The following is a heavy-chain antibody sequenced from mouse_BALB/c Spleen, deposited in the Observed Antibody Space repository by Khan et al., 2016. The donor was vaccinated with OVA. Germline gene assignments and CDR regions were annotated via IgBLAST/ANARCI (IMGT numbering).Heavy chain of an antibody. D-gene: IGHD1-1*01. CDR3: ARPPYVSYVMVF. CDR1: GYTFTNYG. V-gene: IGHV9-3-1*01. CDR2: INTYTGEP. J-gene: IGHJ4*01. Sequence: QVQLKESGPELKKPGETVKISCKTYGYTFTNYGMNWVRQAPGKGLKWMGWINTYTGEPTYADDFKGRFAFSLETSASTAYLQINNLKNEDTATYFCARPPYVSYVMVFWGQGTSVTVSS.